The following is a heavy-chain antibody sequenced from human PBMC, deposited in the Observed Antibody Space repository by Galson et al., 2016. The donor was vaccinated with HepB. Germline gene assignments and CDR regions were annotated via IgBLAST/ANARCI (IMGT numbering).Heavy chain of an antibody. CDR1: GYTFTNYA. CDR2: INAGNGNT. D-gene: IGHD3-10*01. Sequence: SVKVSCKASGYTFTNYAMHWVRQAPGQRLEWMGWINAGNGNTKYSQKFQGRVTITRDTSASTAYMELSSLRSEDTAVYYCARGGIMVRGVTPTLIDYWGQGTLVTVSS. V-gene: IGHV1-3*01. J-gene: IGHJ4*02. CDR3: ARGGIMVRGVTPTLIDY.